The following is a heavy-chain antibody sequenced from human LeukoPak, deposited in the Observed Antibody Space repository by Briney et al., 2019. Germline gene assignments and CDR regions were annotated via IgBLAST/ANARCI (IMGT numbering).Heavy chain of an antibody. V-gene: IGHV1-18*01. CDR3: ARSPSGSYYRWFDP. CDR2: ISAYNGNT. D-gene: IGHD1-26*01. Sequence: GASVKVSCKASGYTFTSYGISWVRQAPGQGLEWMGWISAYNGNTNYAQKLQARVTMTTDTSTSTAYMELRSLRSDDTAVYYCARSPSGSYYRWFDPWGQGTLVTVSS. J-gene: IGHJ5*02. CDR1: GYTFTSYG.